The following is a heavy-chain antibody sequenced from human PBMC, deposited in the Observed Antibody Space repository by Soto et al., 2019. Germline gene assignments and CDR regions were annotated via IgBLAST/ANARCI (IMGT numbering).Heavy chain of an antibody. CDR2: IYYSGHT. D-gene: IGHD3-16*01. Sequence: SETLSLTCTVSGGSISSSTYYWGWIRQPPGKGLEWIGYIYYSGHTYYNPSLKSRVTISVDTSKNQFSLKLSSVTAADTAVYYCARHWGGLSYYYMDVWGKGTTVTVS. V-gene: IGHV4-39*01. J-gene: IGHJ6*03. CDR1: GGSISSSTYY. CDR3: ARHWGGLSYYYMDV.